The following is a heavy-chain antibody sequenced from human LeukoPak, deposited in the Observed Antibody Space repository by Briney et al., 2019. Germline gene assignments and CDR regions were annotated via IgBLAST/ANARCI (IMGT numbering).Heavy chain of an antibody. CDR1: GFTFSKNY. Sequence: GGSLRLSCAASGFTFSKNYMSWVRQAPGKGLEWVSVIYSGGSTYYADSVKGRFTISRDSSKNTLYLQMNSLRAEDTAVYYCARDSLGMSTLDSWGQGTLVTVSS. D-gene: IGHD5/OR15-5a*01. CDR3: ARDSLGMSTLDS. V-gene: IGHV3-53*01. CDR2: IYSGGST. J-gene: IGHJ4*02.